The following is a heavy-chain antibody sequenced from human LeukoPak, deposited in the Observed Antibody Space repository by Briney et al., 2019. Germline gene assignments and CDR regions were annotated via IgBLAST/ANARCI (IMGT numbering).Heavy chain of an antibody. D-gene: IGHD6-25*01. J-gene: IGHJ4*02. CDR1: DYTFTSYG. CDR3: VRLRAAPVFFDH. Sequence: SVTVSCKASDYTFTSYGIAWVRQAPGQGLEWVGCVNTNNGDTNYAQKIQGRVTMTTDTSTTTAYMELRNLRSDDTAVYFCVRLRAAPVFFDHWGQGTLVTVSS. V-gene: IGHV1-18*01. CDR2: VNTNNGDT.